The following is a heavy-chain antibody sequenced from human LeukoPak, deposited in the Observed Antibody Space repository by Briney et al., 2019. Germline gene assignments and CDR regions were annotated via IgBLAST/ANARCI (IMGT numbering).Heavy chain of an antibody. Sequence: GGSLRLSCAASGFSFNAYWMAWVRQAPGTGLEWVANINPAGSETFHVDPVKGRFSISRDHAKNLVYLQINSLRAEDTAVYYCATFGLVAALDLWGQGTLVTVSS. D-gene: IGHD5-12*01. CDR1: GFSFNAYW. CDR2: INPAGSET. J-gene: IGHJ4*02. CDR3: ATFGLVAALDL. V-gene: IGHV3-7*01.